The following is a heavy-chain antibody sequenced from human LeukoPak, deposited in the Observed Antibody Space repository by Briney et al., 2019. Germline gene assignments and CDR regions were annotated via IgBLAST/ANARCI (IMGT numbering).Heavy chain of an antibody. CDR1: GGSISSGGYY. CDR2: IFYSGTT. D-gene: IGHD2-15*01. Sequence: SQTLSLTCTVSGGSISSGGYYWSWIRQPPGKGLEWVGYIFYSGTTNSNPSLKSRVTISVDTSKNQFSLKLSSVTAADTAVYYCARTYCSGGSCHFDYWGQGTLVTVSS. CDR3: ARTYCSGGSCHFDY. J-gene: IGHJ4*02. V-gene: IGHV4-61*08.